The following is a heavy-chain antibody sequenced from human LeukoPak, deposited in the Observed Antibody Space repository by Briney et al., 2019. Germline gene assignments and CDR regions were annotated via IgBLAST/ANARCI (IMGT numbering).Heavy chain of an antibody. J-gene: IGHJ4*02. CDR2: INTDGSNT. Sequence: QPGGSLRLSCVASGFTFSNYWIHWVRQAPGKGLVWVSRINTDGSNTNYADSVKGRFTISRDNTKNTAYLQMNSLRAEDTAVYYCARSRQTDYWGQGTLVTVSS. V-gene: IGHV3-74*01. CDR3: ARSRQTDY. CDR1: GFTFSNYW.